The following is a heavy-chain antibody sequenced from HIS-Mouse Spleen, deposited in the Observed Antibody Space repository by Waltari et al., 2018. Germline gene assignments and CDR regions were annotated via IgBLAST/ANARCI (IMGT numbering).Heavy chain of an antibody. CDR1: GGSISSSSSS. Sequence: QLQLQESGPGLVKPSETLSLTCTVSGGSISSSSSSWGGIRQPPGKGLEWIGSIYYSGSTYYNPSLKSRVTISVDTSKNQFSLKLSSVTAADTAVYYCAREIPYSSSWYDWYFDLWGRGTLVTVSS. V-gene: IGHV4-39*07. J-gene: IGHJ2*01. CDR2: IYYSGST. D-gene: IGHD6-13*01. CDR3: AREIPYSSSWYDWYFDL.